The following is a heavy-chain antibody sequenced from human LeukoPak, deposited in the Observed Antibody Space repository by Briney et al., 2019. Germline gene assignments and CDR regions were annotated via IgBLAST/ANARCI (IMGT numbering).Heavy chain of an antibody. J-gene: IGHJ6*04. V-gene: IGHV3-21*01. Sequence: GGSLRLSCAASEFSVGSNYMTWVRQAPGKGLEWVSSISSSSSYIYYADSVKGRFTISRDNAKNSLYLQMNSLRAEDTAVYYCARGNGDYAYGYVWGKGTTVTVSS. CDR2: ISSSSSYI. CDR3: ARGNGDYAYGYV. CDR1: EFSVGSNY. D-gene: IGHD4-17*01.